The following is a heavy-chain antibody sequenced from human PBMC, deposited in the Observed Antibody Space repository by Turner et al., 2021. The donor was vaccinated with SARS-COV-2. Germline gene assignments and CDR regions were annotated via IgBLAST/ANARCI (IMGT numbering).Heavy chain of an antibody. D-gene: IGHD3-22*01. V-gene: IGHV3-21*01. CDR1: GFTFSSYS. Sequence: EVQLVESGGGLVKPGGSLRLSCEASGFTFSSYSMNWVRQAPGKGLEWVSSIRSSSSYIYYADSVKGRFTISRDNAKNSLYLQMNSLRAEDTAVYYCARDVPTYYYDSSGYYTDAFDIWGQGTMVTVSS. CDR2: IRSSSSYI. J-gene: IGHJ3*02. CDR3: ARDVPTYYYDSSGYYTDAFDI.